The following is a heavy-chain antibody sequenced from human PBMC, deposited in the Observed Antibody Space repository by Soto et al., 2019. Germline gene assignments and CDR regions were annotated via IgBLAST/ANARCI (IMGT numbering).Heavy chain of an antibody. Sequence: QVQLVQSGAEVKKPGSSVKVSCKASGGKASGGTFSNYSINWVRQAPGQGLEWMGGIIPIFGTPNYAQKFQGRVTITADKFTSPAYMELSSLRSEDTAVYYCARDPDYGGNSGLGLVDYWGQGTLVTVSS. J-gene: IGHJ4*02. D-gene: IGHD4-17*01. CDR3: ARDPDYGGNSGLGLVDY. V-gene: IGHV1-69*06. CDR2: IIPIFGTP. CDR1: GGTFSNYS.